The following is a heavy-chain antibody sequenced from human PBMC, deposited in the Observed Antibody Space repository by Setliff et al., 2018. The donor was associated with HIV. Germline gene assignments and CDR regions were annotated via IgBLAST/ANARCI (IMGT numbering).Heavy chain of an antibody. CDR1: GFTFDDYG. D-gene: IGHD6-13*01. CDR3: ARISSAWYLVDY. CDR2: ISSSSSYI. J-gene: IGHJ4*02. Sequence: GGSLRLSCAASGFTFDDYGMSWVRQAPGKGLEWVSAISSSSSYIYYADSVKGRFTISRDNAKNSLYLQMSSLRVDDTAVYYCARISSAWYLVDYWGQGTLVTVSS. V-gene: IGHV3-21*04.